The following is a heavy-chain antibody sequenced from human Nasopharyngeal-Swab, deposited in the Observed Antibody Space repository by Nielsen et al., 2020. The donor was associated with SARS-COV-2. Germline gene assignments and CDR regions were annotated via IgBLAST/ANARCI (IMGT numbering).Heavy chain of an antibody. CDR1: GFPHKNYN. J-gene: IGHJ4*02. CDR3: ARWRGSTTWYFDY. CDR2: ISVSSLTT. D-gene: IGHD2-2*01. V-gene: IGHV3-48*04. Sequence: GGSLRLSCAVSGFPHKNYNMIWVRQAPGKGLEWLSYISVSSLTTYYADSVKGRFTISRDNAKNTLYLQINSLRVEDTAVYYCARWRGSTTWYFDYWGQGTLVTVSS.